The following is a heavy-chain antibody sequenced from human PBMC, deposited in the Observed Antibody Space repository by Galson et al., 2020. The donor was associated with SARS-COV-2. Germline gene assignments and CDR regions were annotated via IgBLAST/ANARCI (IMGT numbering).Heavy chain of an antibody. D-gene: IGHD4-17*01. CDR3: AKGGDYVRC. Sequence: GESLKISCAAPGFTFSSYAISWVRQAPGKGLEWVSAISGSGGSTYYADSVKGRFTISRDNSKNTLYLQMNSLRAEDTAVYYCAKGGDYVRCWGQGTLVTVSS. J-gene: IGHJ4*02. V-gene: IGHV3-23*01. CDR2: ISGSGGST. CDR1: GFTFSSYA.